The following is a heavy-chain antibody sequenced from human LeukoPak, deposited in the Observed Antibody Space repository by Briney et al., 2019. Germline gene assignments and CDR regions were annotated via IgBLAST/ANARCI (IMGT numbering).Heavy chain of an antibody. Sequence: PSETLSLTCAVYGGSFSGYYWSWIRQPPGKGLEWIGEINHSGSTNYNPSLKSRVTISVDTSKNQFSLKLSSVTAANTAVYYCARSTSGSYSPFDYWGQGTLVTVSS. V-gene: IGHV4-34*01. CDR2: INHSGST. CDR3: ARSTSGSYSPFDY. J-gene: IGHJ4*02. D-gene: IGHD1-26*01. CDR1: GGSFSGYY.